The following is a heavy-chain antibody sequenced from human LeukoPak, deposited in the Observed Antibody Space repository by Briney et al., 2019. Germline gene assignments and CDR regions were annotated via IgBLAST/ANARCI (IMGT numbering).Heavy chain of an antibody. D-gene: IGHD2-2*01. J-gene: IGHJ4*02. CDR3: ARVGGSSMSFDY. Sequence: ASVKVSCKASGYTFTCYGFSWVRQAPAPGLEWMGWISTYNGNTNYEQKLQGRVTMTTDTSTSKAYMELRSLRYDDAAVYYCARVGGSSMSFDYWGQGTLVTVSS. V-gene: IGHV1-18*01. CDR2: ISTYNGNT. CDR1: GYTFTCYG.